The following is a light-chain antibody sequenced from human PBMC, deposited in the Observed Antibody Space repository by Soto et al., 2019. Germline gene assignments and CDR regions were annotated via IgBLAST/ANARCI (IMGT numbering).Light chain of an antibody. CDR3: QQSYSTPWT. J-gene: IGKJ1*01. CDR2: AAS. CDR1: HYITNY. Sequence: DLQMTQSPSSLSASVGDRVTITCWASHYITNYLNWYQQKPGKAPKLLIYAASSLQSGVPSRFSGSGSGTDFTLTISSLQPEDFATYYCQQSYSTPWTFGQGTKVEIK. V-gene: IGKV1-39*01.